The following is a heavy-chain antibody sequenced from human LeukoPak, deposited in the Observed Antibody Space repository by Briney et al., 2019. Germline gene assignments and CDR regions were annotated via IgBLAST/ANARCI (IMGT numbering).Heavy chain of an antibody. CDR3: AKHGSGSLFYFDY. D-gene: IGHD3-10*01. V-gene: IGHV3-23*01. Sequence: EAGGSLRLSCAASGFTFRNCAMSWVRQAPGKGLEWVSGISGTGYNTYYADSVKGRFTISRDNSKNTLYLQMNSLGAEDTAVYYCAKHGSGSLFYFDYWGQRTLVTVSS. CDR2: ISGTGYNT. J-gene: IGHJ4*02. CDR1: GFTFRNCA.